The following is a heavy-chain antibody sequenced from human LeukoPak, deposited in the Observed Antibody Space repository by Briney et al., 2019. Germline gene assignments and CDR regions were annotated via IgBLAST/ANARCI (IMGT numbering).Heavy chain of an antibody. J-gene: IGHJ4*02. CDR1: GYTFTGYY. Sequence: GASVKVSCKASGYTFTGYYMHWVRQAPGQGLEWMGWINTNSGGTNYAQKFQGRVTMTRDTSISTAYMELSRLRSDDTAVYYCARLKREYYDILTGYYYFDYWGQGTLVTVSS. D-gene: IGHD3-9*01. CDR2: INTNSGGT. CDR3: ARLKREYYDILTGYYYFDY. V-gene: IGHV1-2*02.